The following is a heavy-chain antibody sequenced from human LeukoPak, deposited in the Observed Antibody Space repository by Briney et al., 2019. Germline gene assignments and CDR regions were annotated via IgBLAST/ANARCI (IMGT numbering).Heavy chain of an antibody. V-gene: IGHV4-31*03. CDR2: IYYSGST. Sequence: SETLSLTCTVSGGSISSGGHYWSWIRQHPGKGLEWIGYIYYSGSTYYNPSLKSRVTISVDTSKNQFSLKLSSVTAADTAVYYCARGHAYSSGPHWFDPWGQGTLVTVSS. CDR1: GGSISSGGHY. CDR3: ARGHAYSSGPHWFDP. D-gene: IGHD6-19*01. J-gene: IGHJ5*02.